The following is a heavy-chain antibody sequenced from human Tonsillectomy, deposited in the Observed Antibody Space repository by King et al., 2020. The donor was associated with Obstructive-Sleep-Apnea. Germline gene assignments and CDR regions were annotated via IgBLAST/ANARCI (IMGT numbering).Heavy chain of an antibody. CDR2: SNPKSGNT. V-gene: IGHV1-8*01. D-gene: IGHD2-21*01. J-gene: IGHJ3*02. Sequence: QLVQSGAEVEEPGASVKVSCKASGYTSTSYDINWGRQATGQGPEWRGWSNPKSGNTGFAQKFQGRVTMTSNTSIIIAYMEQSSLRSDDTAVYYCAGGRIYVFDIWGQGTMVTVSS. CDR1: GYTSTSYD. CDR3: AGGRIYVFDI.